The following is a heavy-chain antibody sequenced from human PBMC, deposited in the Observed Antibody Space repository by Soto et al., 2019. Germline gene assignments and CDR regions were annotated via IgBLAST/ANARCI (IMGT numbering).Heavy chain of an antibody. CDR3: ARGADHYDTSGYPYFDY. V-gene: IGHV4-31*03. CDR1: GGSISSGGYY. J-gene: IGHJ4*02. Sequence: SETLSLTCTVSGGSISSGGYYWSWIRQHPGKGLEWIGYIYYSGSTYYNPSLKSRVTISVDTSKNQFSLKLSSVTAADTAVYYCARGADHYDTSGYPYFDYWGQGTLVTVSS. CDR2: IYYSGST. D-gene: IGHD3-22*01.